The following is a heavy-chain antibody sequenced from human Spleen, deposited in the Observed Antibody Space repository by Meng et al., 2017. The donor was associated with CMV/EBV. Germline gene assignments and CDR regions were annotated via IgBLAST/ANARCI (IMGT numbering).Heavy chain of an antibody. CDR1: GFPFSSYT. Sequence: GFPFSSYTMHWVRQTPGKGLEWVAVISTDGANKYYADSVKGRFTIARGNSKNTLYLQMNSLTTDDTGLYYCARVGSIHDFWSGHFDYWGQGTLVTVSS. J-gene: IGHJ4*02. D-gene: IGHD3-3*01. CDR2: ISTDGANK. CDR3: ARVGSIHDFWSGHFDY. V-gene: IGHV3-30-3*01.